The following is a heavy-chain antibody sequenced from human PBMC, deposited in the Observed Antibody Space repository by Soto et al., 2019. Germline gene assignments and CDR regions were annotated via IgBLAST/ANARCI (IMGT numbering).Heavy chain of an antibody. V-gene: IGHV3-48*01. D-gene: IGHD2-15*01. CDR3: ARDIYCSGGSCYSGSIYYYYMDV. J-gene: IGHJ6*03. CDR2: ISSSSSTI. Sequence: PGGSLRLSCAASGFTFSSYSMNWVRQAPGKGLEWVSYISSSSSTIYYADSVKGRFTISRDNAKNSLYLQMNSLRAEDTAVYYCARDIYCSGGSCYSGSIYYYYMDVWGKGTTVTVSS. CDR1: GFTFSSYS.